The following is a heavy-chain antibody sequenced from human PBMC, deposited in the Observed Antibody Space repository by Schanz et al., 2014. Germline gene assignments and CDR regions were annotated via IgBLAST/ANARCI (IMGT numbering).Heavy chain of an antibody. Sequence: QVQLEESGPGMVKPSETLSLNCTVSGGSFISYYWSWIRQPPGKGLEWIGYVSSTGSAESNPSLKSRVTLSVDTSKNQFSLKVRSVTAADTAVYFCARGNNDYFYYYMDVWGKGAAXTVSS. CDR2: VSSTGSA. V-gene: IGHV4-59*01. D-gene: IGHD1-1*01. CDR3: ARGNNDYFYYYMDV. CDR1: GGSFISYY. J-gene: IGHJ6*03.